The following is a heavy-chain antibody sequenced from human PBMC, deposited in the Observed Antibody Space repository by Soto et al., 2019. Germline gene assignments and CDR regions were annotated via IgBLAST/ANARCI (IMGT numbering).Heavy chain of an antibody. J-gene: IGHJ4*02. CDR2: FSLSGTT. V-gene: IGHV4-4*07. Sequence: PWETLSLTCTVSGASITSTSYWSWIRQPAGKGLEWIGRFSLSGTTNYNPSLRSRVTMSADVSKNQFSLRLTSVTAADTALYYCSSGMTPPGAPAWYYFDSWGQGTLVTV. CDR1: GASITSTSY. CDR3: SSGMTPPGAPAWYYFDS. D-gene: IGHD2-8*02.